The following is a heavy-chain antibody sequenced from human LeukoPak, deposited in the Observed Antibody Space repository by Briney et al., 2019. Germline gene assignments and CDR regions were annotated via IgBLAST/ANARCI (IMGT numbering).Heavy chain of an antibody. D-gene: IGHD2-2*01. J-gene: IGHJ6*03. CDR1: GFTFSNYN. CDR3: ARSSCSSTSCYSPYYYYMDV. CDR2: IKPDGGEK. Sequence: GGSLRLSCTASGFTFSNYNMNWVRQAPGKGLEWVANIKPDGGEKYYADSVKGRFTISRDNAKNSLYLQMNSLRAEDTALYYCARSSCSSTSCYSPYYYYMDVWGKGTTVTVSS. V-gene: IGHV3-7*03.